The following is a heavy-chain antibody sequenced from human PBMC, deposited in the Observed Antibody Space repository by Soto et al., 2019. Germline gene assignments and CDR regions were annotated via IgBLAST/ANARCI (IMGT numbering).Heavy chain of an antibody. Sequence: EVQQLESGGGLVQPGGSLRLSCAASGFTFSSYAMSWVRQAPGKGLEWVSVISGSGDSTYYADSVKGRFTISRDNSKNTLYLQMNSLRAEDTAVYYCARRTSGWYLDYWGQGTLVTVSS. V-gene: IGHV3-23*01. J-gene: IGHJ4*02. CDR1: GFTFSSYA. CDR3: ARRTSGWYLDY. CDR2: ISGSGDST. D-gene: IGHD6-19*01.